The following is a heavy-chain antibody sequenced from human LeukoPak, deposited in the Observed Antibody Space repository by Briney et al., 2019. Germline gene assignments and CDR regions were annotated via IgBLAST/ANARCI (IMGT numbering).Heavy chain of an antibody. D-gene: IGHD3-22*01. V-gene: IGHV3-9*01. Sequence: GGSLRLSCAASGFTFDGYAMPWVRQAPGKGLEWVSGISWNSGSIGYADSVKGRFTISRDNAKNSLYLQMNSLRAEDTALYYCAKDIFQYYYDSSGYYSDAFDIWGQGTMVTVSS. CDR1: GFTFDGYA. CDR3: AKDIFQYYYDSSGYYSDAFDI. J-gene: IGHJ3*02. CDR2: ISWNSGSI.